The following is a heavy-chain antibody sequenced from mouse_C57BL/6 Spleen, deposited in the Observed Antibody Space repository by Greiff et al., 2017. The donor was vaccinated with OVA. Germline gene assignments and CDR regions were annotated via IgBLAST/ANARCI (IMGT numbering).Heavy chain of an antibody. CDR2: INPSTGGT. CDR1: GYSFTGYY. Sequence: VQLQQPGPELVKPGASVKISCKASGYSFTGYYMNWVKQSPEKSLEWIGEINPSTGGTTYNQKFKAKATLTVDKSSSTAYMQLKSLTSEDSAVYYCATTGTNYFDYWGQGTTLTVSS. V-gene: IGHV1-42*01. CDR3: ATTGTNYFDY. D-gene: IGHD4-1*02. J-gene: IGHJ2*01.